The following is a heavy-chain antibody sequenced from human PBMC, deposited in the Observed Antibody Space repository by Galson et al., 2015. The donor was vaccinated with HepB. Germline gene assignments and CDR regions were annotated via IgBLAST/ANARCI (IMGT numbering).Heavy chain of an antibody. CDR3: AKVSYSSGWYLDY. J-gene: IGHJ4*02. V-gene: IGHV3-23*01. CDR2: ISDSGGST. D-gene: IGHD6-19*01. CDR1: GFTFSNYG. Sequence: SLRLSCAASGFTFSNYGMSWVRQAPGKGLEWVSGISDSGGSTKYGDSVKGRFTISRDNSKNTLYLQVNSLRDDDTAVYYCAKVSYSSGWYLDYWGQGTLVTVSS.